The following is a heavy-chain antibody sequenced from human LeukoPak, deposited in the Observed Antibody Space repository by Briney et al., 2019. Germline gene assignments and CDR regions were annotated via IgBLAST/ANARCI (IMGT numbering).Heavy chain of an antibody. CDR3: AREDMDYDIGAPDY. J-gene: IGHJ4*02. CDR2: ISAYNGNT. D-gene: IGHD3-9*01. Sequence: ASVKVSCKASGYTFTSYGISWVRQAPGQGLEWMGWISAYNGNTNYAQKLQGRVTMTTDTSTSTAYMELRSLRSDDTAVYYCAREDMDYDIGAPDYWGQGTLVTVSS. V-gene: IGHV1-18*01. CDR1: GYTFTSYG.